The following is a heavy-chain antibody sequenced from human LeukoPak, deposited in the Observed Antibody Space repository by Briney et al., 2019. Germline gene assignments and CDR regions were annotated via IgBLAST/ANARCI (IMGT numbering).Heavy chain of an antibody. CDR1: GGSIRSSSYY. CDR3: ARERDYFDP. J-gene: IGHJ5*02. CDR2: IYYSGST. V-gene: IGHV4-39*02. D-gene: IGHD4-11*01. Sequence: PSETLSLTCTVSGGSIRSSSYYWGWIRQPPGTGLEWIGTIYYSGSTYYNPSLKSRVTISVDTPKNQFSLKLSSVTAADTAVYYCARERDYFDPWGQGTLVTVSS.